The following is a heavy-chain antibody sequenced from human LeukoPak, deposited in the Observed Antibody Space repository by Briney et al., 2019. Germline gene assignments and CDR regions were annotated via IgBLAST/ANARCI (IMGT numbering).Heavy chain of an antibody. V-gene: IGHV4-39*01. Sequence: SETLSLTCSVFGASIDTSAYNWGWIRQPPGKGLEWIGSIYHSGSSYDNPPLKSRLTLSIDTSRNQFSLTLKSVTAADSGVYFCAREILYDSTAYYLWGQGTVVTVSS. CDR1: GASIDTSAYN. CDR3: AREILYDSTAYYL. CDR2: IYHSGSS. J-gene: IGHJ4*02. D-gene: IGHD3-22*01.